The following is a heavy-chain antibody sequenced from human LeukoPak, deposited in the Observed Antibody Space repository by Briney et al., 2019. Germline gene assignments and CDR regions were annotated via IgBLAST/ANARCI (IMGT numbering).Heavy chain of an antibody. CDR1: GGSISSSSYY. D-gene: IGHD3-22*01. J-gene: IGHJ4*02. Sequence: SETLSLTCTVSGGSISSSSYYWGWIRQPPGKGLEWIGSIYYSGSTYYNPSLKSRVTISVDTSKNQFSLKLSSVTAADTAVYYCASTATMIVRDPSGYWGQGTLVTVSS. V-gene: IGHV4-39*07. CDR3: ASTATMIVRDPSGY. CDR2: IYYSGST.